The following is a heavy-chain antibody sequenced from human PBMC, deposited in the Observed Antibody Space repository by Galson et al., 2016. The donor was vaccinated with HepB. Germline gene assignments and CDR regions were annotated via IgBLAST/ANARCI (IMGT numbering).Heavy chain of an antibody. J-gene: IGHJ4*02. V-gene: IGHV3-30*03. Sequence: SLRLSCAVSGFNFNIYGMHWVRQAPGKGLEWVAADSVHGGRKFYADVVKGRFTISRDDSKSILYLQMSSLTTEDTALYYCAREIGGSTGIRGDINSWGQGTLVTVSS. CDR3: AREIGGSTGIRGDINS. D-gene: IGHD3-10*01. CDR1: GFNFNIYG. CDR2: DSVHGGRK.